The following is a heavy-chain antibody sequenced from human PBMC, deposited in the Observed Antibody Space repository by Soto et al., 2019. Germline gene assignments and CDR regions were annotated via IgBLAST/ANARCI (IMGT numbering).Heavy chain of an antibody. V-gene: IGHV1-69*13. J-gene: IGHJ6*02. Sequence: SVKVSCKASGVTFSSYAISWVRQAPGQGLEWMGGIIPIFGTANYAQKFQGRVTITADESTSTAYMELSSLRSEDTAVYYCARTQYYYYGMDVWGQGTTVTVSS. CDR3: ARTQYYYYGMDV. CDR2: IIPIFGTA. CDR1: GVTFSSYA.